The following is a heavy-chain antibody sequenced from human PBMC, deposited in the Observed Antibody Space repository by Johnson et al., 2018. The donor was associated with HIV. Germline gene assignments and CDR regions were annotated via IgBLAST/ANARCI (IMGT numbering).Heavy chain of an antibody. CDR3: TTDSRATTMITIEDAFDI. CDR2: IKEDGSER. J-gene: IGHJ3*02. CDR1: GFTFSSYA. V-gene: IGHV3-7*05. D-gene: IGHD5-18*01. Sequence: VQLVESGGGVVQPGRSLRLSCAASGFTFSSYAMHWVRQAPGKGLEWVANIKEDGSERYYADSVRGRFAISRDNARNSVFLQMNSLRTEDTAMYYCTTDSRATTMITIEDAFDIWGQGTMVTVSS.